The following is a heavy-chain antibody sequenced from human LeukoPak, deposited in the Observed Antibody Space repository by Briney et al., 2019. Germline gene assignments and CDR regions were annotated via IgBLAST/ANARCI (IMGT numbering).Heavy chain of an antibody. CDR1: GYTFTNYG. V-gene: IGHV1-18*01. CDR3: ARNTSFCGHDY. Sequence: GASVKVSCKASGYTFTNYGISWVRQAPGQGLEWMGWISGYNDDTNSAQKFQGRVTMTTDTSTSTTYIELRSLRSDDTAVYYCARNTSFCGHDYWGQGTLVIVSS. J-gene: IGHJ4*02. D-gene: IGHD3-16*02. CDR2: ISGYNDDT.